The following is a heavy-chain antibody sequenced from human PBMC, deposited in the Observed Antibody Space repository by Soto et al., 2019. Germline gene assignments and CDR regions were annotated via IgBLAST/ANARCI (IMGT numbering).Heavy chain of an antibody. CDR1: GGSISSSNW. CDR2: IYHSGST. J-gene: IGHJ4*02. CDR3: ARQGGDFWSGYYHYYFDY. D-gene: IGHD3-3*01. V-gene: IGHV4-4*02. Sequence: PSETLSLTCAVSGGSISSSNWWSWVRQPPGKGLEWIGEIYHSGSTNYNPSLKSRVTISVDKSKNQFSLKLSSVTAADTAVYYCARQGGDFWSGYYHYYFDYWGQGTLVTVSS.